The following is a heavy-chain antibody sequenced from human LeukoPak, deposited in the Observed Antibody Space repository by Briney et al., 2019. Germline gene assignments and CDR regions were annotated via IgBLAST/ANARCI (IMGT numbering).Heavy chain of an antibody. Sequence: SQTLSLTCAISGDSVSSNSVAWNWIRQSPSRGLEWLGRTYYRSKWYNDYAVSVRSRITVNPDTSKNQFSLQLNSVTPEDTAVYYCARGGRFAFDYWGQGTLATVSS. D-gene: IGHD6-19*01. CDR2: TYYRSKWYN. J-gene: IGHJ4*02. V-gene: IGHV6-1*01. CDR1: GDSVSSNSVA. CDR3: ARGGRFAFDY.